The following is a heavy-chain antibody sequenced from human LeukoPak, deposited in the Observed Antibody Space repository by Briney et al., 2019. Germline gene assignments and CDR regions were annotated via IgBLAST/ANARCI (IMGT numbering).Heavy chain of an antibody. CDR2: ISSNGGST. J-gene: IGHJ2*01. CDR1: GFTFSSYA. CDR3: AAWGQWLSRDFDR. D-gene: IGHD6-19*01. Sequence: GGSLRLSCSASGFTFSSYAMHWVRHAPGKGLEYVSAISSNGGSTYYADSVKGRFTISRDNSKNTLYLQISSLRAEDTAVYCCAAWGQWLSRDFDRWGRGTLVTVSS. V-gene: IGHV3-64D*06.